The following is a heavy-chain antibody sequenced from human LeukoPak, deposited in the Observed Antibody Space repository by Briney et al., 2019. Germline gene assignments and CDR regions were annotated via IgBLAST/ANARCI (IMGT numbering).Heavy chain of an antibody. CDR2: ISGSGGST. CDR1: GFTFSSYA. J-gene: IGHJ4*02. Sequence: GGSLRLSCAASGFTFSSYAMSWVRQAPGKGLEWVSAISGSGGSTYYADSVKGRFTISRDNSKNTLYLQMNSLRAEDTAVYYCATPQIMITFGGVIAAFDYWGQGTLVTVSS. CDR3: ATPQIMITFGGVIAAFDY. D-gene: IGHD3-16*02. V-gene: IGHV3-23*01.